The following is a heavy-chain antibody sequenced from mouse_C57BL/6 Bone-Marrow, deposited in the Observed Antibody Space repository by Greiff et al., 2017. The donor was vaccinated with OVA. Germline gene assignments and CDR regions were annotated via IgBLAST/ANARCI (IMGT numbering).Heavy chain of an antibody. J-gene: IGHJ1*03. Sequence: QVQLQQSGAELVRPGASVTLSCKASGYTFTDYEMHWVKQTPVHGLEWIGAIDPETGGTAYNQKFKGKAILTADKSSSTAYMELRSLTSEDSAVYYWTRNDGSSHWYFDVWGTGTTVTVSS. CDR3: TRNDGSSHWYFDV. CDR1: GYTFTDYE. CDR2: IDPETGGT. V-gene: IGHV1-15*01. D-gene: IGHD1-1*01.